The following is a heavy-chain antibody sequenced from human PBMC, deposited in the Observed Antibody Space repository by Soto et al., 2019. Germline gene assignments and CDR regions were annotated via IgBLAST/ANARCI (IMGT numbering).Heavy chain of an antibody. V-gene: IGHV4-4*02. J-gene: IGHJ5*02. CDR1: GGTVASSHW. D-gene: IGHD2-21*02. CDR2: VYHTGDT. CDR3: AREIVTAGGNNYFNP. Sequence: SETLSLTCGVSGGTVASSHWWSWVRQSPGRGLEWIGNVYHTGDTNFNPSLQSRVTFSVDKSNNQFSLRLTSVTAADTAVYFCAREIVTAGGNNYFNPWGPGTLVTVSS.